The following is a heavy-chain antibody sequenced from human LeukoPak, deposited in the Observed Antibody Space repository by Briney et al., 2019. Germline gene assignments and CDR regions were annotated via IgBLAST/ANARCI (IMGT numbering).Heavy chain of an antibody. D-gene: IGHD3-22*01. CDR2: IRDDGSNK. CDR1: GFTFSSYG. J-gene: IGHJ4*02. V-gene: IGHV3-30*02. CDR3: AKDVHYDSSGHWDC. Sequence: GGSLRLSCAASGFTFSSYGMHWVRQAPGKGLEWVAFIRDDGSNKYYADSVKGRFTISRDNSKNTLYLQMNSLRAEDTAVYYCAKDVHYDSSGHWDCWGQGTLVTVSS.